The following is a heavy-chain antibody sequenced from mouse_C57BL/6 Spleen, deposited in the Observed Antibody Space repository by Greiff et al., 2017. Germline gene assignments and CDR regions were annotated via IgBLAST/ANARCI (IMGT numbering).Heavy chain of an antibody. CDR2: ISYSGST. Sequence: EVKLVESGPGMVKPSQSLSLTCTVTGYSITSGYDWHWIRHFPGNKLEWMGYISYSGSTNYNPSLKSRISITHDTSKNHFFLKLNSVTTEDTATYYCARDSNYGWYFDVWGTGTTVTVSS. J-gene: IGHJ1*03. CDR1: GYSITSGYD. CDR3: ARDSNYGWYFDV. V-gene: IGHV3-1*01. D-gene: IGHD2-5*01.